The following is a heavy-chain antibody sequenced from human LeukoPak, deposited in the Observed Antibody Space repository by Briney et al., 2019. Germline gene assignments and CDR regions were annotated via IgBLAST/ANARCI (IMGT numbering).Heavy chain of an antibody. D-gene: IGHD1-26*01. J-gene: IGHJ4*02. V-gene: IGHV3-74*01. CDR3: ARGYSGSYYGY. CDR1: GFTFSSYW. Sequence: GGSPRLSCAASGFTFSSYWMHWVRQAPGKGLVWVSRINRDGSSTSYADSVKGRFTISRDNAKNTLYLQMNSLRAEDTAVYYCARGYSGSYYGYWGQGTLVTVSS. CDR2: INRDGSST.